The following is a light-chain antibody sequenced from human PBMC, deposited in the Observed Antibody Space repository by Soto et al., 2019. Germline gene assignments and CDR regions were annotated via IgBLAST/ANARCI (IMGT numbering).Light chain of an antibody. J-gene: IGKJ4*01. Sequence: ETVMTQSPATLSVSPGERATLSCRASQSVSSNLAWYQQKPGQAPRLLIYGASTRATGIPARFSGSGSGTEFTLTISSLQSEDFAVYYCQQYNDWPPLTFGGGTKVAI. CDR1: QSVSSN. CDR2: GAS. V-gene: IGKV3-15*01. CDR3: QQYNDWPPLT.